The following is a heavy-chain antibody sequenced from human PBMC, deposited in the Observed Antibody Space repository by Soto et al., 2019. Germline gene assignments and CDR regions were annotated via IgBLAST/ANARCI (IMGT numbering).Heavy chain of an antibody. J-gene: IGHJ4*02. CDR2: ISAYNGNT. V-gene: IGHV1-18*01. Sequence: ASVKVSCKASGYIFTTYGISWVRQAPGQGLEWMGRISAYNGNTNYAQKLQGRVTMTTDTSTSTAYMELRSLRSDDTAVYYCARGRYSSGWYHYFDYWGQGTLVTVSS. CDR1: GYIFTTYG. D-gene: IGHD6-19*01. CDR3: ARGRYSSGWYHYFDY.